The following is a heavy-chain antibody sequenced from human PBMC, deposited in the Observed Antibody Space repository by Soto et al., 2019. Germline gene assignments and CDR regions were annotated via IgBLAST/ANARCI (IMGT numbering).Heavy chain of an antibody. D-gene: IGHD2-2*01. CDR1: GFTFSSYA. V-gene: IGHV3-23*01. J-gene: IGHJ4*02. CDR2: ISGGGGST. CDR3: AKSGGPPASLDVYFDY. Sequence: GGSLRLSCAASGFTFSSYAMSWVRQAPGKGLEWVSTISGGGGSTYYADSVKGRFTISRDSPKNTLFLLMTSLRAEDTAVYYCAKSGGPPASLDVYFDYWGQGTLVTVSS.